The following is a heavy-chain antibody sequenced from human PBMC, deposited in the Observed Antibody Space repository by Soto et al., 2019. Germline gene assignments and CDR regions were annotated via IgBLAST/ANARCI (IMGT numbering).Heavy chain of an antibody. V-gene: IGHV3-13*01. D-gene: IGHD4-17*01. CDR1: GFTFVSYD. CDR2: IGTAGDT. Sequence: PRGSLRLSCAASGFTFVSYDIHFVGQAAWKCLEWVSAIGTAGDTYYPGSVKGRFTISRENAKNSLYLQMNSLRAGDTAVYYCARGPVYGDYGSAGALDGWGQGTLVTVSS. J-gene: IGHJ4*02. CDR3: ARGPVYGDYGSAGALDG.